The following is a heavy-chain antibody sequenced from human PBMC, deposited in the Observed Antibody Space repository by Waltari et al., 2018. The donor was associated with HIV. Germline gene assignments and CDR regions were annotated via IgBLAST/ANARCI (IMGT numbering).Heavy chain of an antibody. D-gene: IGHD2-15*01. J-gene: IGHJ3*02. CDR1: GFTFRNYP. CDR3: AKENGGNWDAFDI. V-gene: IGHV3-23*01. CDR2: IFGGGGVS. Sequence: EVQLLESGGGLVQAGGSLRLSCAASGFTFRNYPVTWVRPAPGKGLEYVSAIFGGGGVSYYADSVKGRFTVSRDNAKNTLYLQMNSLRAEDTAIYYCAKENGGNWDAFDIWGQGTMVTVSS.